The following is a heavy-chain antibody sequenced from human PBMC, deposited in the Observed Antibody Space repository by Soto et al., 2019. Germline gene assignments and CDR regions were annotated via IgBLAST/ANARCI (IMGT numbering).Heavy chain of an antibody. CDR3: ASGGRYYYYYGMDV. CDR1: GGSFSGYY. Sequence: SETLSLTCAVYGGSFSGYYLTWIRPHPGTGLEWIGEINHSGSTNYNPSLKSRVTISVDTSKNQFSLKLTSVTAADTAVYYCASGGRYYYYYGMDVWGQGTTVTVSS. V-gene: IGHV4-34*01. J-gene: IGHJ6*02. CDR2: INHSGST.